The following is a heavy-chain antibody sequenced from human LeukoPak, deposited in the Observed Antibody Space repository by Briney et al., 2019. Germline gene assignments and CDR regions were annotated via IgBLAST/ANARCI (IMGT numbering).Heavy chain of an antibody. Sequence: GGSLRLSCAASGFTFSTYSMSWVRQAPGKGLEWVSYISSSSSTITYADSVRGRFTISRDNAKNSLYLQMNSLRAEDTAVYYCAREVITFDYWGQGTLVTVSS. J-gene: IGHJ4*02. D-gene: IGHD2/OR15-2a*01. V-gene: IGHV3-48*01. CDR1: GFTFSTYS. CDR3: AREVITFDY. CDR2: ISSSSSTI.